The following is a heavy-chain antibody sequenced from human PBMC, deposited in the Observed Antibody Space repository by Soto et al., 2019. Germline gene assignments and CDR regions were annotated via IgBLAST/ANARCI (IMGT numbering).Heavy chain of an antibody. D-gene: IGHD3-22*01. V-gene: IGHV1-46*01. J-gene: IGHJ3*02. Sequence: ASVKVCFKASGYPVTSYYMHWVRQAPGQGLEWMGIINPSGGSTSYAQKFQGRVTMTRDTSTSTVYMELSSLRSEDTAVYYCYRGSGSPHDAFDSWGQGTMVNVSS. CDR3: YRGSGSPHDAFDS. CDR1: GYPVTSYY. CDR2: INPSGGST.